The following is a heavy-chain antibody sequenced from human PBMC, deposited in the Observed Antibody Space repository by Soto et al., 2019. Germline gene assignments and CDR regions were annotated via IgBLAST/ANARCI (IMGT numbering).Heavy chain of an antibody. D-gene: IGHD3-3*01. V-gene: IGHV1-18*04. J-gene: IGHJ3*02. CDR3: ARARAPLRFLEWLPQDDAFDI. CDR2: ISAYNGNT. CDR1: GYTFTSYG. Sequence: QVQLVQSGAEVKKPGASVKVSCKASGYTFTSYGISWVRQAPGQGLEWMGWISAYNGNTNYAQKLQGRVTMTTDTSTSTAYMELRSLRSDDTAVYYCARARAPLRFLEWLPQDDAFDIWGQGTMVTVSS.